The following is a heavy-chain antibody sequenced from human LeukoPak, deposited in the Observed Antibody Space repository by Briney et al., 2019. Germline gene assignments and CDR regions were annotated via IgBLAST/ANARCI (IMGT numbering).Heavy chain of an antibody. Sequence: PGGSLRLSCEASRFSFSACPMGWVRRAPGKGLEWVSGISASGDVTFHADPVEGRFTVSRDNSKNTLYLQMNSLRAEDTAVYYCARDGPKGSGSYYGVGMDVWGQGTTVTVSS. V-gene: IGHV3-23*01. D-gene: IGHD3-10*01. CDR1: RFSFSACP. CDR3: ARDGPKGSGSYYGVGMDV. J-gene: IGHJ6*02. CDR2: ISASGDVT.